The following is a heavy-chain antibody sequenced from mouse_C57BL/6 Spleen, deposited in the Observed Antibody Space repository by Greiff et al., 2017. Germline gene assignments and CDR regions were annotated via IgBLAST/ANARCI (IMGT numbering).Heavy chain of an antibody. CDR3: AGDYYGSTGFAY. V-gene: IGHV1-55*01. D-gene: IGHD1-1*01. CDR2: IYPGSGST. CDR1: GYTFTSYW. J-gene: IGHJ3*01. Sequence: QVQLQQPGAELVKPGASVKMSCKASGYTFTSYWITWVKQRPGQGLEWIGDIYPGSGSTNYNEKFKSKATLTVDTSSSTAYMQLSSLTSEDSAVYYCAGDYYGSTGFAYWGQGTLVTVSA.